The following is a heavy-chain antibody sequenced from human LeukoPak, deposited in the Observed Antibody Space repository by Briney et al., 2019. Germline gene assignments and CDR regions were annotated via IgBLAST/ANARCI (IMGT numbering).Heavy chain of an antibody. Sequence: GGSLRLSCTASGFTFTTYWMSWVRHPPGRGLEWVANIKQDGTEKYYVDSVKGRFTISRDNAKNSLYLQMNSLRVEDTAVYYCARRDYGEDYFDYWGQGTLVTVSS. D-gene: IGHD4-17*01. CDR1: GFTFTTYW. CDR3: ARRDYGEDYFDY. CDR2: IKQDGTEK. V-gene: IGHV3-7*01. J-gene: IGHJ4*02.